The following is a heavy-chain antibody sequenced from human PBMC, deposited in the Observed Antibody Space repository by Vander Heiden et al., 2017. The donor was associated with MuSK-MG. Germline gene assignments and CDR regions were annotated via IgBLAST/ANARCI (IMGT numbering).Heavy chain of an antibody. CDR2: ISGSGGST. Sequence: EVQLVESGGGLVQPGGSLRLSCADSGFTFSSYAMSWVRQAPGKGLEWVSAISGSGGSTYYADAVKGRFTISRDNSKNTLYLQMNSLRAEDTAVYYCAKDSIDYYYGMDVWGQGTTVTVSS. V-gene: IGHV3-23*04. CDR3: AKDSIDYYYGMDV. J-gene: IGHJ6*02. D-gene: IGHD1-26*01. CDR1: GFTFSSYA.